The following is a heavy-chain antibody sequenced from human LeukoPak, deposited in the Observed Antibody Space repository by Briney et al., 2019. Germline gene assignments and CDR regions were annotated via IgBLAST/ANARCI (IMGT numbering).Heavy chain of an antibody. J-gene: IGHJ4*02. CDR3: AAYYYGSGSYSLDY. CDR2: ISSSGSTI. CDR1: GFTFSDYY. V-gene: IGHV3-11*01. Sequence: PGGSLRLSCAASGFTFSDYYMSWIRQAPGKGLEWVSYISSSGSTIFYADSVKGRFTISRDNAKNSLYLQMNSLRAEDTAVYYCAAYYYGSGSYSLDYWGQGTLVTVSS. D-gene: IGHD3-10*01.